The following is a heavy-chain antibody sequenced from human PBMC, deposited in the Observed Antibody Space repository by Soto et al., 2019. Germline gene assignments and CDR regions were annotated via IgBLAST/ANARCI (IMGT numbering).Heavy chain of an antibody. Sequence: GGSLRLSCAASGFTFDDYTMHWVRQAPGKGLEWVSLISWDGGSTYYADSVKGRFTISRDNSKNSLYLQMNSLRAEDTALYYCAKGGCSSTSCPGDYYYYYYMDVWGKGTTVTVSS. CDR3: AKGGCSSTSCPGDYYYYYYMDV. CDR2: ISWDGGST. D-gene: IGHD2-2*01. CDR1: GFTFDDYT. J-gene: IGHJ6*03. V-gene: IGHV3-43*01.